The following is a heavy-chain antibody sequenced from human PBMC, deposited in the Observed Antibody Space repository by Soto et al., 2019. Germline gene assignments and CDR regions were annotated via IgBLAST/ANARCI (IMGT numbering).Heavy chain of an antibody. V-gene: IGHV3-23*01. Sequence: GGSLRLSCAASGFTFSSYAMSWVRQAPGKGLEWVSAISGSGGSTYYADSVKGRFTISRDNSKNTLYLQMNSLRAEDTAVYYCAGPHDLLSGRHYYYYGMDVWGQGTTVTVSS. CDR2: ISGSGGST. CDR3: AGPHDLLSGRHYYYYGMDV. D-gene: IGHD2-15*01. CDR1: GFTFSSYA. J-gene: IGHJ6*02.